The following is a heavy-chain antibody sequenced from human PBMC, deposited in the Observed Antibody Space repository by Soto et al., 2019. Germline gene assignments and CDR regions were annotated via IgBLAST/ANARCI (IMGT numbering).Heavy chain of an antibody. CDR3: ARLISGYYYFDY. J-gene: IGHJ4*02. V-gene: IGHV4-31*02. D-gene: IGHD5-12*01. CDR2: IYYRGIT. Sequence: WTWIRQPPGKGLEWIGYIYYRGITYYNPSLKSRLTISVDMSKNQFSLNLSSVTAADTAVYYCARLISGYYYFDYWGQGTLVTVSS.